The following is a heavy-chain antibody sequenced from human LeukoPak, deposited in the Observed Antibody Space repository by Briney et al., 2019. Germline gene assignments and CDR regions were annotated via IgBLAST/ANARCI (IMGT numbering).Heavy chain of an antibody. CDR1: GFTFSSYW. J-gene: IGHJ4*02. D-gene: IGHD3-3*01. Sequence: GGSLRLSCAASGFTFSSYWMSWVRQAPGKGLEWVANIKQDGSEKYYVDSVKGRFTISRDNAKNSLYLQMNSLRAEDTAVYYCARGLSTIFGVVNPFDYWGQGTLVTVSS. V-gene: IGHV3-7*01. CDR2: IKQDGSEK. CDR3: ARGLSTIFGVVNPFDY.